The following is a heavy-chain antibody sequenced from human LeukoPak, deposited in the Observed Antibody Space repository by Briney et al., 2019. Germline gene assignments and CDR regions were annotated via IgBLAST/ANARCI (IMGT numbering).Heavy chain of an antibody. Sequence: GGSLRLSCAASGCTFSNYAMSWARQAPGKGLEWVAAISVSGCSTYYADSVKGRFTISRDNSKKTLHLQINSLRAEDTAVYYFTKGTIWLTFDYSGQGTLLTVSP. D-gene: IGHD5-18*01. CDR2: ISVSGCST. CDR1: GCTFSNYA. J-gene: IGHJ4*02. V-gene: IGHV3-23*01. CDR3: TKGTIWLTFDY.